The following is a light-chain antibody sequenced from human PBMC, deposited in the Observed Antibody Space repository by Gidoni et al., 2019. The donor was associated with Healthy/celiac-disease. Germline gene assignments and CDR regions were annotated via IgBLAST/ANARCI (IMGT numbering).Light chain of an antibody. V-gene: IGKV1-33*01. CDR2: DAS. CDR3: QQYDNLPLT. CDR1: QDISNY. Sequence: DILMTQSPSPLSASVGDRVTITCPASQDISNYLNWYQQKPGKAPKLLIYDASNLETGVPSRFSGSGSGTDFTFTISSLQPEDIATYYCQQYDNLPLTFXQXTRLEIK. J-gene: IGKJ5*01.